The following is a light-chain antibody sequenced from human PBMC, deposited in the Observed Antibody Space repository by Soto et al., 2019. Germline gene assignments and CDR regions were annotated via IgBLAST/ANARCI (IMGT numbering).Light chain of an antibody. J-gene: IGKJ4*01. V-gene: IGKV1-39*01. Sequence: DIQMTQSPSSLSASVGDRVTITCRASQTISGYLNWYQQKPGKAPELLIYAASYLRNGVPSRFSGSGSGTYFTLTISSLQPADLATYYCQQSYATPLPFCGGTKVQIK. CDR1: QTISGY. CDR2: AAS. CDR3: QQSYATPLP.